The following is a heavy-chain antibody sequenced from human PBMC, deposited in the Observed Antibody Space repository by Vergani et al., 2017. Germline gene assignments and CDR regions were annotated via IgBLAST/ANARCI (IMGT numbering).Heavy chain of an antibody. Sequence: QVQLVESGGGVVQPGRSLRLSCAASGFTFSSYGMHWVRQAPGKGLEWVAVIWYDGSNKYYADTVMGRFTISRDNSKNTLYLQMNSLRAEDTGVYYCAREGAGTVTTSYFNYWGQGTLVTVSS. D-gene: IGHD4-17*01. J-gene: IGHJ4*02. V-gene: IGHV3-33*01. CDR3: AREGAGTVTTSYFNY. CDR1: GFTFSSYG. CDR2: IWYDGSNK.